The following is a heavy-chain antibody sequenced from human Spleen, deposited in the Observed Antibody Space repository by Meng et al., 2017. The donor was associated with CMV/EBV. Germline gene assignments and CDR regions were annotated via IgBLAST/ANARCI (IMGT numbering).Heavy chain of an antibody. CDR1: AFSISTYN. CDR2: ISSSSSYI. V-gene: IGHV3-21*01. Sequence: GESLKISCAASAFSISTYNMNWVRQAPEKGLEWISSISSSSSYIHYGDSVKGRFTIARDNAKNSLYLQMNSLRDEDTAVYYCARGYDFWSGYSADYYGMDVWGQGTTVTVSS. J-gene: IGHJ6*02. D-gene: IGHD3-3*01. CDR3: ARGYDFWSGYSADYYGMDV.